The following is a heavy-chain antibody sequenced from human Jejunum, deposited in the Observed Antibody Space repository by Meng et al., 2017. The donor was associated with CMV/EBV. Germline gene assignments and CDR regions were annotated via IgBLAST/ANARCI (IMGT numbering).Heavy chain of an antibody. CDR2: ISTDGSTT. J-gene: IGHJ4*02. CDR1: GFTFSNYW. V-gene: IGHV3-74*01. CDR3: VRDLISGVVLLGY. D-gene: IGHD3-3*01. Sequence: ASGFTFSNYWMHWARQVPGKGLVWFSRISTDGSTTNYADSVKGRFTISRDNAKNTLYLQMNNLRVDDTAIYYCVRDLISGVVLLGYWGQGTVVTVSS.